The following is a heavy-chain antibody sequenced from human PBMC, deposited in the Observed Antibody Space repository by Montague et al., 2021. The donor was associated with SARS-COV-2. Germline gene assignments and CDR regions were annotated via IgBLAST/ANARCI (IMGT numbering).Heavy chain of an antibody. J-gene: IGHJ4*02. V-gene: IGHV4-4*02. CDR2: IYPSRGT. CDR3: ARTGYSSGWHSFDY. D-gene: IGHD6-19*01. Sequence: SETLSLTCVVSGGSISSINWWSWVHQPPGKGLELIGKIYPSRGTNYNPSLNRLVIISVNKSNNQFSLKLSCVTAADTAVYYWARTGYSSGWHSFDYWGQGNLVTGSS. CDR1: GGSISSINW.